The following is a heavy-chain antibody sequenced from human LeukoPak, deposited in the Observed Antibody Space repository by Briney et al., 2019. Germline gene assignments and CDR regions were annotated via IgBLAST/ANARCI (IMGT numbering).Heavy chain of an antibody. CDR1: GYTFTTHY. CDR2: INASGGNT. V-gene: IGHV1-46*01. D-gene: IGHD4-17*01. J-gene: IGHJ4*02. CDR3: ARAGGDPTGYYFDY. Sequence: ASVKVSCKASGYTFTTHYVHWVRQAPGQGLEWMGVINASGGNTNYAQKFQGRVTMTRDMSTSTVYMELSSLRSEDTAVYYCARAGGDPTGYYFDYWGQGTLVTVSS.